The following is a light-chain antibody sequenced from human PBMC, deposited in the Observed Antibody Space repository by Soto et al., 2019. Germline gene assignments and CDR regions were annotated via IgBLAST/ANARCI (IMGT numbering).Light chain of an antibody. V-gene: IGLV2-14*01. Sequence: HSVLTQPASVSGSPGQSITISCTGTSSDVGRYNYVSWYQQHPGTDPKLMISEVSNRPSGVSNRFSGSKSCNTASLTISGLQAEDEANYYCSSYTSISTRVFGGGTKLTVL. CDR2: EVS. CDR1: SSDVGRYNY. CDR3: SSYTSISTRV. J-gene: IGLJ3*02.